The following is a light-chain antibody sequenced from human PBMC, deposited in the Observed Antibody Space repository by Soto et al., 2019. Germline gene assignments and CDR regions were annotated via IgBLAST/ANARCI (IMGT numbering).Light chain of an antibody. CDR1: SSDVGGYNY. V-gene: IGLV2-14*01. J-gene: IGLJ1*01. CDR2: DVS. Sequence: QSALTQPASVSGSPGQSITISCTGTSSDVGGYNYVSWYQQHPGKAPKLMIYDVSNRPPGVSNRFSGSKSGNTASLTISGLQAEDEADYYCSSYTSSSLYVFGTGTQLTVL. CDR3: SSYTSSSLYV.